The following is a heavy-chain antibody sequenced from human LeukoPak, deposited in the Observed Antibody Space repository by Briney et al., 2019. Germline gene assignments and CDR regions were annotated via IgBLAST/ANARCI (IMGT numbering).Heavy chain of an antibody. CDR3: ARGYIAVDPYYFDY. J-gene: IGHJ4*02. CDR1: GYSISSGYY. CDR2: IYHSGST. Sequence: SETLSLTCTVSGYSISSGYYWGWIRQPPGKGLEWIGSIYHSGSTYYNPSLKSRVTISVDTSKNQFSLKLSSVTAADTAVYYCARGYIAVDPYYFDYWGQGTLVTVSS. V-gene: IGHV4-38-2*02. D-gene: IGHD6-19*01.